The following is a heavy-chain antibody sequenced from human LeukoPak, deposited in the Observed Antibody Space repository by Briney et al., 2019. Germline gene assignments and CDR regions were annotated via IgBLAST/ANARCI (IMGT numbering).Heavy chain of an antibody. CDR2: IYYSGST. Sequence: SETLSLTCTVSGGSISSSSYYWGWIRQPPGKGLEWIGSIYYSGSTNYNPSLKSRATISVDTSKNQFSLKLSSVTAADTAVYYCARHPYSGSSNGMDVWGQGTTVTVSS. D-gene: IGHD1-26*01. J-gene: IGHJ6*02. CDR1: GGSISSSSYY. CDR3: ARHPYSGSSNGMDV. V-gene: IGHV4-39*01.